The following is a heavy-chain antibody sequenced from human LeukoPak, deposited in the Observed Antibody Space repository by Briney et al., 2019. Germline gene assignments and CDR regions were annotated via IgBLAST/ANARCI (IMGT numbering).Heavy chain of an antibody. Sequence: GGSLRLSCAASGFTFNDYAMHWVRQAPGKGLEWVAVISKDGSDKYYPGSVRGRFTISRDNSKNTIYLQMDSLRAEDTAIYYCARDYWWNYDYWGQGTLVTVSS. CDR2: ISKDGSDK. J-gene: IGHJ4*02. D-gene: IGHD1-7*01. CDR1: GFTFNDYA. CDR3: ARDYWWNYDY. V-gene: IGHV3-30-3*01.